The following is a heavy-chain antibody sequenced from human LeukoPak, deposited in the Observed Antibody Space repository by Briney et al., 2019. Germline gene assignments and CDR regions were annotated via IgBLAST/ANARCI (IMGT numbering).Heavy chain of an antibody. J-gene: IGHJ4*02. CDR2: INSDGSDT. CDR3: TRGDFYVGAQDY. V-gene: IGHV3-74*01. CDR1: GFTFSSYS. D-gene: IGHD1-26*01. Sequence: PGGSLRLSCAASGFTFSSYSMNWVRQAPGKGLVWVSRINSDGSDTSYADSVKGRFTISRDNAKNMLYLQMNSLGAGDTAVYYCTRGDFYVGAQDYWGQGTLVAVSS.